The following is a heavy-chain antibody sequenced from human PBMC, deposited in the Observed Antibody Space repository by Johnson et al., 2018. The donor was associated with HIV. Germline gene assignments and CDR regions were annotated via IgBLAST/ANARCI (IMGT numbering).Heavy chain of an antibody. J-gene: IGHJ3*02. CDR1: GFTFSSYG. CDR3: ARDRSSGWYGRVDAFDI. CDR2: IWYDGTNK. D-gene: IGHD6-19*01. V-gene: IGHV3-33*01. Sequence: VQLVESGGGVVQPGRSLRLSCVASGFTFSSYGMHWVRQAPGRGLEWVAVIWYDGTNKYYADSVKGRFNISRDNSNSTLYLQMNSLRAEDTAVYYCARDRSSGWYGRVDAFDIWGQGTMVTVSS.